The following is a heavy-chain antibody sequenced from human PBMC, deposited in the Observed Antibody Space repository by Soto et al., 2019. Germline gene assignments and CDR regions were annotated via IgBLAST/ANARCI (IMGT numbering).Heavy chain of an antibody. D-gene: IGHD6-19*01. CDR2: IYYSGST. CDR1: GGSISSGGYY. Sequence: QVQLQESGPGLVKPSQTLSLTCTVSGGSISSGGYYWSWIRKHPGKGLEWMGYIYYSGSTYYNPSLKSRVTISVDTSKNQFSLQLSSVTAADTAVYYCARWCKQWPVEYWGQGTLVTVSS. V-gene: IGHV4-31*03. CDR3: ARWCKQWPVEY. J-gene: IGHJ4*02.